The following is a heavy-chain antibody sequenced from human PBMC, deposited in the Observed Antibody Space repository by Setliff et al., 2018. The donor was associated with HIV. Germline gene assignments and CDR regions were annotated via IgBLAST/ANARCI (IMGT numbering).Heavy chain of an antibody. CDR3: ARAPRGYHDSSGYYPYAFDI. J-gene: IGHJ3*02. CDR2: IYTSGST. CDR1: GGSISSGSYY. V-gene: IGHV4-61*09. Sequence: TSETLSLTCTVSGGSISSGSYYWSWIRQPAGKGLEWIGHIYTSGSTNYNPSLKSRVTISVDTSKNQFSLKLSSVTAADTAVYYCARAPRGYHDSSGYYPYAFDIWGQGTMVTVS. D-gene: IGHD3-22*01.